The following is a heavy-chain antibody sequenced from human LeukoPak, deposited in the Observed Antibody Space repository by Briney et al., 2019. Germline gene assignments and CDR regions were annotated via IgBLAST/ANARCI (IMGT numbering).Heavy chain of an antibody. D-gene: IGHD6-13*01. CDR3: ARGAISSWYED. CDR1: GFTVSSSY. CDR2: LYSGGSI. V-gene: IGHV3-66*01. J-gene: IGHJ4*02. Sequence: GGSLRLSCAGSGFTVSSSYMSWVRQARGKGLEWVSVLYSGGSIFYADSVKGRFTISRDISKNMLYLQMNSLRADDTAVYYCARGAISSWYEDWGQGTLVTVSS.